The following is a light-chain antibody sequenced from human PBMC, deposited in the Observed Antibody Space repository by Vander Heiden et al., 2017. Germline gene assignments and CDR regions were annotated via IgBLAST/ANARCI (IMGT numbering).Light chain of an antibody. J-gene: IGLJ2*01. Sequence: SYELTQPPSVSVSPGQPARITCSGNALPKQYAYWYQQKPGQAPVLVIYKDSERPSGIPERFSGSSSGTTVTLTISRVQAEDEADYYCQSADSSGIYEVFGGGTKLTVL. CDR2: KDS. CDR3: QSADSSGIYEV. V-gene: IGLV3-25*03. CDR1: ALPKQY.